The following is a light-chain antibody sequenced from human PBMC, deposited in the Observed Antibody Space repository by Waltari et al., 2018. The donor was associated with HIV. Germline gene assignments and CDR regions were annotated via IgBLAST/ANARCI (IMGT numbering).Light chain of an antibody. CDR3: QHGYRTPRT. J-gene: IGKJ3*01. Sequence: IMMTQTPSSLSASVGDRVTITCRASQSVTSYLSRYQQKPGKAPKLLILAATNLQPGVPSRFIGTGSGTDFTLTISSLQHDDFATYYCQHGYRTPRTFGPGTRVDIK. V-gene: IGKV1-39*01. CDR1: QSVTSY. CDR2: AAT.